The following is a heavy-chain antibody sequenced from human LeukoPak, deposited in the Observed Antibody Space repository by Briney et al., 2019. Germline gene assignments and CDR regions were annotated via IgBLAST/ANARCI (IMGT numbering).Heavy chain of an antibody. Sequence: PSETLSLTCTVSGGSINGSDWSWIRQPPGKGLEWIASIHSSGSTNYNPSLKSRFTISVDTSKNQFSLKLSSVTAADTAFYYCAKSSGYYTYWGQGTLVTVSS. J-gene: IGHJ4*02. CDR2: IHSSGST. CDR1: GGSINGSD. D-gene: IGHD3-22*01. V-gene: IGHV4-59*01. CDR3: AKSSGYYTY.